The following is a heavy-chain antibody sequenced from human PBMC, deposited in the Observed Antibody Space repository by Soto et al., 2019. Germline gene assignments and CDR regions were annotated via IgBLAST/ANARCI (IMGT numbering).Heavy chain of an antibody. CDR2: ITPIFGEP. CDR1: GGPFSSYA. Sequence: QVQLEQSGAELKKPGSSVKVSCKASGGPFSSYAINWVRQAPGQGLEWMGGITPIFGEPKYAQKFQGRVPITADIATSTADMELYSLRSDVTAVYFCARGSSSSSINWFDPWGHGALVTVSS. D-gene: IGHD3-3*01. V-gene: IGHV1-69*06. J-gene: IGHJ5*02. CDR3: ARGSSSSSINWFDP.